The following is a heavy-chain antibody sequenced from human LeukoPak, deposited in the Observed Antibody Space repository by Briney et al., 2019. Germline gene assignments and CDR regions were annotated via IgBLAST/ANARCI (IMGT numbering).Heavy chain of an antibody. D-gene: IGHD3-9*01. CDR3: AKDIVYDILTGTLDI. Sequence: GGSLRLSCAASGFTFDDYAMHWVRQAPGKGLEWVSGISWSSGSIGYADSVKGRFTISRDNAKNSLYLQMNSLRAEDTALYYCAKDIVYDILTGTLDIWGQGTMVTVSS. J-gene: IGHJ3*02. V-gene: IGHV3-9*01. CDR2: ISWSSGSI. CDR1: GFTFDDYA.